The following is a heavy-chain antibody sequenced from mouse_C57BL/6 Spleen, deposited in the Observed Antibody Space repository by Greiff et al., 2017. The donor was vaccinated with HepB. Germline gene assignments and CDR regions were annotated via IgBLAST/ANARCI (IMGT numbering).Heavy chain of an antibody. CDR1: GYTFTSYW. J-gene: IGHJ4*01. V-gene: IGHV1-59*01. Sequence: QVQLQQPGAELVRPGTSVKLSCKASGYTFTSYWMHWVKQRPGQGLEWIGVIDPSDSYTNYNQKFKGKATLTVDTSSSTAYMQLSSLTSEDSAVYYCARILHGVTEYAMDYWGQGTSVTVSS. D-gene: IGHD2-10*01. CDR3: ARILHGVTEYAMDY. CDR2: IDPSDSYT.